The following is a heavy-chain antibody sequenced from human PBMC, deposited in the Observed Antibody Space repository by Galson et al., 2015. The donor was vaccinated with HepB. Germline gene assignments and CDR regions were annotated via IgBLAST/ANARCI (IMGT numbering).Heavy chain of an antibody. Sequence: SLRLSCAGSGFIFNRFRMHWVRHAPGKGLEWVALITYDGNNIYYADSVKGRFTISRDNSKNTLYLQMNSLRDEDTAVYYCAKDQSYYNDSGSYSPLDYGGQGTLVTVSS. CDR3: AKDQSYYNDSGSYSPLDY. D-gene: IGHD3-10*01. CDR1: GFIFNRFR. J-gene: IGHJ4*02. V-gene: IGHV3-30*18. CDR2: ITYDGNNI.